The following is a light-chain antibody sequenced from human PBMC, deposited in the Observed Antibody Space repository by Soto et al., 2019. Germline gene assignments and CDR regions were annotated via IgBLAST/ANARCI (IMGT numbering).Light chain of an antibody. J-gene: IGLJ2*01. Sequence: QSALTQPASVSGSPGQSNTISCTGTSSDVGGYNYVSWYQHHPGKAPKLMIYDVSNRPSGVSNRFSGSKSGNTASLTISGLQADDEADYYCSSYTSSSTRVFGGGTKLTVL. CDR2: DVS. CDR1: SSDVGGYNY. CDR3: SSYTSSSTRV. V-gene: IGLV2-14*03.